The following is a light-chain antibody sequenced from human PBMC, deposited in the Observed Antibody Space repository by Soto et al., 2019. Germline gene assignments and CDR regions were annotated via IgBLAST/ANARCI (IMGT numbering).Light chain of an antibody. J-gene: IGKJ5*01. Sequence: EIVLTQSPATLSLSPGERDTLSCRASQSVGSYLAWYQQKPGQAPRLLIYDASNRATGIPARFSGSGSETDFTLTISSVSPEDFAVYYCQQRSNRPPSITFGQGTRLEIK. CDR1: QSVGSY. CDR2: DAS. V-gene: IGKV3-11*01. CDR3: QQRSNRPPSIT.